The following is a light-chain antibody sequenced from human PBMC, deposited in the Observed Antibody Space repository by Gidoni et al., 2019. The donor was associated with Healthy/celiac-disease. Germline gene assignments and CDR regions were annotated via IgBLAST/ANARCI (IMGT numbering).Light chain of an antibody. V-gene: IGKV3-11*01. Sequence: EIVLTQSPATLSLSPGERATLSCRASQSVSSYLAWYQQKPGQAPRLLIYDASNRATGIPARFSGSGSGPDFTLTISGLEPEDFAVYYCQQRSNWRRTFGQGTKVEIK. CDR2: DAS. J-gene: IGKJ1*01. CDR1: QSVSSY. CDR3: QQRSNWRRT.